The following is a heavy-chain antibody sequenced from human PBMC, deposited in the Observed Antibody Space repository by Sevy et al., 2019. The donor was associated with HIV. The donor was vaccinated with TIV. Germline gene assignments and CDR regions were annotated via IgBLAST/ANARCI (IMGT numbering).Heavy chain of an antibody. CDR1: GFPFNDHA. J-gene: IGHJ6*02. Sequence: GGSLRLSCAASGFPFNDHAMHWVRLVPGKGLEWVSGISWNSGSIGYADSVKGRFTISRDNAKNSLYLQMNSLRAEDTALYYCAKDKGYCTNGVCYTSYYYYGMDVWGQGTTVTVSS. CDR2: ISWNSGSI. CDR3: AKDKGYCTNGVCYTSYYYYGMDV. D-gene: IGHD2-8*01. V-gene: IGHV3-9*01.